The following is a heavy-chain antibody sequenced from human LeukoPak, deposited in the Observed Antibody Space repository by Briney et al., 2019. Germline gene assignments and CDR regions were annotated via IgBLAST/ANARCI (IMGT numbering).Heavy chain of an antibody. CDR2: LSGSGNKT. D-gene: IGHD4-17*01. CDR1: GFTFSHYG. J-gene: IGHJ4*02. V-gene: IGHV3-21*01. CDR3: ARDFSTVTIYPKLNY. Sequence: GGSLRLSCAAAGFTFSHYGMSWVRQAPGKGLEWVSSLSGSGNKTYYADSVKGRFTISRDNAKNSLYLQMNSLRAEDTAVYYCARDFSTVTIYPKLNYWGQGTLVTVSS.